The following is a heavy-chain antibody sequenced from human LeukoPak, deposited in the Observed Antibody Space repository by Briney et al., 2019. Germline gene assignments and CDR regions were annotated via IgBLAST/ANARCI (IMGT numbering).Heavy chain of an antibody. D-gene: IGHD3-9*01. V-gene: IGHV4-38-2*01. CDR2: IYHSGST. J-gene: IGHJ4*02. CDR1: GYSISSGYY. Sequence: SETLSLTCAVSGYSISSGYYWGWIRQPPGKGLEWIGSIYHSGSTYYNPSLKSRVTISVDTFKNQFSLKLSSMTAADTAVYYCARVIRYFDWLLDYYFDYWGQGTLVTVSS. CDR3: ARVIRYFDWLLDYYFDY.